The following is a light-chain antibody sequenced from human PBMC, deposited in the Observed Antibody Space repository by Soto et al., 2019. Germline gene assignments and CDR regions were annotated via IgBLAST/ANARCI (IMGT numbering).Light chain of an antibody. CDR2: GAS. CDR1: QSVSSSY. V-gene: IGKV3-20*01. J-gene: IGKJ5*01. Sequence: EIVLTQSPGTLSLSPGERATLSCRASQSVSSSYLAWYQQKPGQAPRLLIYGASSRATGIPDRFSGSGSGTEFTLTISRLEPKDCAVYYCQQYGSSPLVTFGQVTRLEIK. CDR3: QQYGSSPLVT.